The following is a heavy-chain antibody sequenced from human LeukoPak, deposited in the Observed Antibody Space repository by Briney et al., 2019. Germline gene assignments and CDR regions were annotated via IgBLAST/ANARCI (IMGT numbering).Heavy chain of an antibody. CDR2: IKQDGSEK. CDR3: ARDSAGNDY. D-gene: IGHD6-13*01. Sequence: GGSLRLSCAASGFTFSTYWMSWVRQAPGKGLEWVANIKQDGSEKYYGDSVKGRFTISRDNAKNSPYLQMNSLRAEDTAMYYCARDSAGNDYWGQGTLVTVSS. J-gene: IGHJ4*02. CDR1: GFTFSTYW. V-gene: IGHV3-7*01.